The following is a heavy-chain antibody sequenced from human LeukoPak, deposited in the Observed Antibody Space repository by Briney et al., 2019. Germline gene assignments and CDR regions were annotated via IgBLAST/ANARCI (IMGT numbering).Heavy chain of an antibody. Sequence: SETLSLTCTVSGGSISSYYWSWIRQPPGKGLEWIGYIYYSGSTNYNPSLKSRVTISVDTSKNQFSLKLSSVTAADTAVYYCARDRTARSGYYNYYYGMDVWGQGTTVTVSS. J-gene: IGHJ6*02. CDR3: ARDRTARSGYYNYYYGMDV. CDR1: GGSISSYY. V-gene: IGHV4-59*01. CDR2: IYYSGST. D-gene: IGHD3-3*01.